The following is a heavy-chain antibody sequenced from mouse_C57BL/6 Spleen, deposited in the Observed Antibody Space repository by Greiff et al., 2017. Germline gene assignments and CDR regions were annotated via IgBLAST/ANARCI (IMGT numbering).Heavy chain of an antibody. J-gene: IGHJ3*01. D-gene: IGHD3-1*01. V-gene: IGHV1-19*01. CDR1: GYTFTDYY. Sequence: EVQLQQSGPVLVKPGASVKMSCKASGYTFTDYYMNWVKQSHGKSLEWIGVINPYNGGTSYNQKFKGKATLTVDKSSSTAYMELNSLTSEDSAVYYCARSGSLAWFADWGKGTLVTVSA. CDR2: INPYNGGT. CDR3: ARSGSLAWFAD.